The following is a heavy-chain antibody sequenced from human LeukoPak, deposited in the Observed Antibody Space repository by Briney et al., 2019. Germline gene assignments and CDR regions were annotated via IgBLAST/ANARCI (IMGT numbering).Heavy chain of an antibody. CDR1: GYTVSGNY. J-gene: IGHJ1*01. CDR3: ARGGGHYYDSSGYYYPVEYFQH. CDR2: IYSSGST. Sequence: GGCVRLSCAASGYTVSGNYMSWVRQAPGKGLEWVSVIYSSGSTYYADSVKGRFTISRDNSKNTLYLQMNSLRAEDTAVYYCARGGGHYYDSSGYYYPVEYFQHWGQGTLGTVSS. V-gene: IGHV3-66*01. D-gene: IGHD3-22*01.